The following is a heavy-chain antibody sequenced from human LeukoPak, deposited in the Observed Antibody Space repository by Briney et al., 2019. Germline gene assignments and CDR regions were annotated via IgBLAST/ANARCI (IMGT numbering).Heavy chain of an antibody. CDR2: IFPGDSDT. Sequence: GESLKISCKGSGYSFTTYWIGWVRQMPGKGLEWIGIIFPGDSDTRYSPSFQGQVTISADKSISTAYLQWSSLKASDTAMYYCARPYYDSSGYYHPWAFDIWGQGTMVTVSS. CDR1: GYSFTTYW. CDR3: ARPYYDSSGYYHPWAFDI. D-gene: IGHD3-22*01. J-gene: IGHJ3*02. V-gene: IGHV5-51*01.